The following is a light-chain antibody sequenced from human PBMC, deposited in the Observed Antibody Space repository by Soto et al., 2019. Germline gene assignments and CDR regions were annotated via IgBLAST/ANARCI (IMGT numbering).Light chain of an antibody. V-gene: IGKV4-1*01. CDR2: WAS. Sequence: DIVLTQSPDSLSVSLGERATISCKASQSLLFSVNKKDYMGWHQQRPGQPPKLLIYWASSRQSGVPDRFSGSGSETDFTLSISSVQAEDVAVYYCHQYSETPLSFGRGTKIEIK. CDR3: HQYSETPLS. CDR1: QSLLFSVNKKDY. J-gene: IGKJ4*01.